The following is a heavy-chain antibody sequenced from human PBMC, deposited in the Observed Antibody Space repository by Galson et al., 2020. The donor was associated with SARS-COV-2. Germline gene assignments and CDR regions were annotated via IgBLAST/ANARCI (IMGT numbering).Heavy chain of an antibody. CDR2: IYPNGRT. CDR1: GYSVSTTNY. D-gene: IGHD2-21*02. Sequence: SETLSLTCAVSGYSVSTTNYWGWVRLAPGTGLEWLGSIYPNGRTYYNPSLESRVTISVDTSRNQFSLTLASVTAADTAFYYCARQGVNMIVLVTVPGWFFDLWGRGTLVTVSS. J-gene: IGHJ2*01. V-gene: IGHV4-38-2*01. CDR3: ARQGVNMIVLVTVPGWFFDL.